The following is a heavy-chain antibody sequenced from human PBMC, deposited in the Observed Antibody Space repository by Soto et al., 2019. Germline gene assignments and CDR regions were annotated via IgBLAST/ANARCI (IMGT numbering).Heavy chain of an antibody. J-gene: IGHJ4*02. CDR1: GFTFSSYG. V-gene: IGHV3-33*01. Sequence: QVQLVESGGGVVQPGRSLRLSCAASGFTFSSYGMHWVRQAPGKGLEWVAVIWYDGSNKYYADSVKGRFTISRDNSKNTLYLQMNSLRAADTAVYYCARDQWLRLGGVTYSVDYWGQGTLVTVSS. CDR2: IWYDGSNK. CDR3: ARDQWLRLGGVTYSVDY. D-gene: IGHD5-12*01.